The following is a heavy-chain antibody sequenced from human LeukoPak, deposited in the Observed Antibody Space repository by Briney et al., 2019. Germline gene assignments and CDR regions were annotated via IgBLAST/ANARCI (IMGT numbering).Heavy chain of an antibody. CDR1: GGSFSGSY. J-gene: IGHJ4*02. D-gene: IGHD4-17*01. CDR3: AREPTVPQMGFDY. CDR2: INHSGGT. V-gene: IGHV4-34*01. Sequence: PSETLSLTCAVSGGSFSGSYFTWIRQPPGKGLEWIGEINHSGGTNYNPSLKSRATISVDTSKNQFSLKLSSVTAADTAVYYCAREPTVPQMGFDYWGQGTLVTVSS.